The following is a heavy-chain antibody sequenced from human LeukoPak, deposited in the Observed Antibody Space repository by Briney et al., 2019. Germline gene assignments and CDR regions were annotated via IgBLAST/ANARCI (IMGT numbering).Heavy chain of an antibody. CDR3: ARPYCSSSSSYDVYYYYYMDV. D-gene: IGHD2-2*01. J-gene: IGHJ6*03. Sequence: PGRSLRLSCAASGFSFSTYAMHWVRQASGKGLEWVAVISHDGNNRYYADSVKGRFTVSRDNSKNTLHLQMYSLRAEDTAVYYCARPYCSSSSSYDVYYYYYMDVWGKGTTVTV. CDR1: GFSFSTYA. V-gene: IGHV3-30*04. CDR2: ISHDGNNR.